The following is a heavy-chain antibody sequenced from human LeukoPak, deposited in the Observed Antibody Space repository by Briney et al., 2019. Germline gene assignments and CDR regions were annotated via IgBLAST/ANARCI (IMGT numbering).Heavy chain of an antibody. J-gene: IGHJ3*02. CDR1: GFTFSNYA. D-gene: IGHD6-13*01. V-gene: IGHV3-30*04. Sequence: GSLRLSCAASGFTFSNYAKHWVRQAPGKGLEWVSVISFDGSNKYNADSVKGRFTISSDNSKNTLYLQMNSLIPEDTAVYYCARARKQLAYDAFDIWGQGTVVTVSS. CDR2: ISFDGSNK. CDR3: ARARKQLAYDAFDI.